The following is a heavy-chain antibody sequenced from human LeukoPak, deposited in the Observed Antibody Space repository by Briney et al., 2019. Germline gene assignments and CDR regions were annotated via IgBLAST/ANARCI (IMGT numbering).Heavy chain of an antibody. CDR3: ARHRRDYFNWFDP. CDR2: IYYSGST. CDR1: GGSISTYY. D-gene: IGHD5-24*01. V-gene: IGHV4-59*01. J-gene: IGHJ5*02. Sequence: SETLSLXCTVSGGSISTYYWSWIRQPPGKGLEWIGYIYYSGSTNYNPSLKSRVTISVDTSKNQFSLKLSSVTAADTAVYYCARHRRDYFNWFDPWGQGNLVTVSS.